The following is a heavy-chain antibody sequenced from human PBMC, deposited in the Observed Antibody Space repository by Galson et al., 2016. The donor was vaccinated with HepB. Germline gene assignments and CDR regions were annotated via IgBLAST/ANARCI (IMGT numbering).Heavy chain of an antibody. J-gene: IGHJ3*02. CDR1: GGSISSIKYY. CDR2: IYYRGST. D-gene: IGHD3-3*01. Sequence: TLSLTCTVSGGSISSIKYYWGWIRQPPGKGLEWIGSIYYRGSTYYNPSLKSRVTISVDTSNNQFSLNLSSVTAADTAVYFCASARDFAYGFDIWSQGTMVTVSS. V-gene: IGHV4-39*01. CDR3: ASARDFAYGFDI.